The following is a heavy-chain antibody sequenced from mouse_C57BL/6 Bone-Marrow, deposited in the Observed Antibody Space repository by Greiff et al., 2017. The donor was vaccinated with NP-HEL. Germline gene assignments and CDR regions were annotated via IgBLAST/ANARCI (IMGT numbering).Heavy chain of an antibody. CDR1: GYAFSSYW. D-gene: IGHD1-1*01. Sequence: VQLKQSGAELVKPGASVKISCKASGYAFSSYWMNWVKQRPGKGLEWIGQIYPGDGDTNYNGKFKGKATLTADKSSSTAYMQLSSLTSEDSAVYFCAQAYYGSSGYFDVWGTGTTVTVSS. CDR3: AQAYYGSSGYFDV. CDR2: IYPGDGDT. J-gene: IGHJ1*03. V-gene: IGHV1-80*01.